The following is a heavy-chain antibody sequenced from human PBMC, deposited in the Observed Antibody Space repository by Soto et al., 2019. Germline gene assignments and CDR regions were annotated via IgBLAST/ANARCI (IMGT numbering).Heavy chain of an antibody. CDR2: ISGSGGST. Sequence: GSLRLSCAASGFTFSSYAMSWVRQAPGKGLEWVSAISGSGGSTYYADSVKGRFTISRDNSKNTLYLQMNSLRAEDTAVYYCAKTPISYCSSTSCYSDYWGQGTLVTVSS. CDR3: AKTPISYCSSTSCYSDY. J-gene: IGHJ4*02. V-gene: IGHV3-23*01. D-gene: IGHD2-2*01. CDR1: GFTFSSYA.